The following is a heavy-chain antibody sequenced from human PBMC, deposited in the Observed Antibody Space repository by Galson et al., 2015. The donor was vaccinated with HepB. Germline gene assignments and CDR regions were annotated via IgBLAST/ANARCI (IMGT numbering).Heavy chain of an antibody. CDR2: IRSRTYGGPT. V-gene: IGHV3-49*03. J-gene: IGHJ4*03. D-gene: IGHD2-15*01. Sequence: SLRLSCATSGFTFGDSGMGWFRQTPGKGLEWVGFIRSRTYGGPTEYAASVKGRFTISRGDSKSIAYLQMSSLQSEDTAVYYCTKETDCSGTSCYDYWGQGTLVAVSS. CDR3: TKETDCSGTSCYDY. CDR1: GFTFGDSG.